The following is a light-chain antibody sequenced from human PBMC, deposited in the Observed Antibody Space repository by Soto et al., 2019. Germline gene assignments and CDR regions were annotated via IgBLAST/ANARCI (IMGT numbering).Light chain of an antibody. J-gene: IGLJ1*01. CDR2: PNT. V-gene: IGLV1-40*01. CDR1: SSNFAAGYV. Sequence: SVLTQPPPVSAAPGQRVTISCTGDSSNFAAGYVVHWYQQLPGTAPIRLIHPNTNRPSGVPDRFSGSKSGTSASLAITGLQAEDEADYYCQSCDSSLSRYVFGAGTKVTVL. CDR3: QSCDSSLSRYV.